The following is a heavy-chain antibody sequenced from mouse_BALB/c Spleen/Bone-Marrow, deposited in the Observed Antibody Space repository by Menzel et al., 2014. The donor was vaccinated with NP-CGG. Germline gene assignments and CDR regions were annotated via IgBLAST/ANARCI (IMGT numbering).Heavy chain of an antibody. CDR2: ISNGGGST. CDR1: GFTFSSYT. V-gene: IGHV5-12-2*01. Sequence: EVKLVESGGGLVQPGGSLKLSCAASGFTFSSYTMSWVRQTPEKRLEWVAYISNGGGSTYYPDTVKGRFTISRDNAKNTLYLQMSSLKSEDTAMYYCARHKYRPYYAMDYWGQGTSVTVSS. J-gene: IGHJ4*01. D-gene: IGHD2-14*01. CDR3: ARHKYRPYYAMDY.